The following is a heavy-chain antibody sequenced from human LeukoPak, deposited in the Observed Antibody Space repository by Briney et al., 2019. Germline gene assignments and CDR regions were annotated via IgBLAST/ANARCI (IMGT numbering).Heavy chain of an antibody. Sequence: SETLSLTCAVSGGSISSTHWWSWVRQPPGKGLEWIGEIYHSGNTNYNPSLKSRVTISIDTSKNQFSLRLNSVTAADTAMYFCAKSGGYGLIDYWGQGTRVIVSS. J-gene: IGHJ4*02. CDR3: AKSGGYGLIDY. V-gene: IGHV4-4*02. CDR1: GGSISSTHW. D-gene: IGHD1-26*01. CDR2: IYHSGNT.